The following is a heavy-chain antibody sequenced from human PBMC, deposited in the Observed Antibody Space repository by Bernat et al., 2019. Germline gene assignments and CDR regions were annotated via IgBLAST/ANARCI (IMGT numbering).Heavy chain of an antibody. CDR3: GRSTKRAPYYDGTNGYYYDY. D-gene: IGHD3-22*01. Sequence: QLQLQESGPGLVKPSETLSLTCTVSGGSISTSSYYWGWIRQPPGKGLEWIGSIYYSGSTYYNASLKSRVTISVDTSKKQYSLKLRSTVAEEPAVYYCGRSTKRAPYYDGTNGYYYDYLGQGTLVTVSS. CDR1: GGSISTSSYY. CDR2: IYYSGST. V-gene: IGHV4-39*01. J-gene: IGHJ4*02.